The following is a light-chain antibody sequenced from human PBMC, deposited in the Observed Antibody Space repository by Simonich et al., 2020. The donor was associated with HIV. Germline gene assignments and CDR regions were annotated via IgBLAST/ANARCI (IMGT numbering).Light chain of an antibody. CDR2: WAS. V-gene: IGKV4-1*01. CDR3: QQYYNTPQT. J-gene: IGKJ1*01. Sequence: DIVMTQSPDSLAVSLGERATINCKSGQSVLYSSNNKNYLAWYQQKSGQPPKLLIYWASTRESGVPDRFSGSGSGTDFTLTINSLQAEDVAVYYCQQYYNTPQTFGQGTKVEIK. CDR1: QSVLYSSNNKNY.